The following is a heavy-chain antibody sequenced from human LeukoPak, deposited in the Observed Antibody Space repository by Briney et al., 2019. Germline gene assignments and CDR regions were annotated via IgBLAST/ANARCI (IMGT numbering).Heavy chain of an antibody. D-gene: IGHD3-10*01. V-gene: IGHV3-48*01. Sequence: GGSLRLSCAASGFIISSYGMHWVRQASGKGLEWVSYISSSSSTIYYADSVKGRFTISRDNAKNSLYLQMNSLKTEDTAVYYCTRDLLDGSGDGYYMDVWGKGTTVTISS. CDR3: TRDLLDGSGDGYYMDV. CDR1: GFIISSYG. CDR2: ISSSSSTI. J-gene: IGHJ6*03.